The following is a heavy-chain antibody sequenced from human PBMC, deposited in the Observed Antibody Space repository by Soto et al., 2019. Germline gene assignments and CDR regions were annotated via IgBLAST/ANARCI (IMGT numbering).Heavy chain of an antibody. CDR1: GFTFSGSA. V-gene: IGHV3-73*01. CDR2: IRIKANNYAT. D-gene: IGHD6-19*01. Sequence: LRLSCAASGFTFSGSAIHWVRQASGKGLEWVGRIRIKANNYATAYAASVKGRFTISRDDSKNTAYLQMNSLKTEDTAVYYCSRQWGWYEGYYYGMDVWGQGTTVTVSS. J-gene: IGHJ6*02. CDR3: SRQWGWYEGYYYGMDV.